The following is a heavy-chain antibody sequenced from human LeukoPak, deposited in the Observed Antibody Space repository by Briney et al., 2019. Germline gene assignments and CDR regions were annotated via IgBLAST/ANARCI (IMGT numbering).Heavy chain of an antibody. CDR1: GYTFTSYG. D-gene: IGHD3-10*01. CDR2: ISAYNGNT. V-gene: IGHV1-18*04. Sequence: EASVKVSCTASGYTFTSYGISWVRQAPGQGLEWMGWISAYNGNTNYAQKLQGRVTMTTDTSTSTAYMELRSLRSDDTAGYYCARVVYIVVRGVIITYWFDPWGQGTPVTVSS. J-gene: IGHJ5*02. CDR3: ARVVYIVVRGVIITYWFDP.